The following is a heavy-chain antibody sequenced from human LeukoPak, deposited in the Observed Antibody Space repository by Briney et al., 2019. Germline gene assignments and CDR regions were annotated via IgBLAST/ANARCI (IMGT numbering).Heavy chain of an antibody. CDR2: INHSGST. CDR1: GGSISSYY. Sequence: PSETLSLTCTVSGGSISSYYWSWIRQPPGKGLEWIGEINHSGSTNYNPSLKSRVTISVDTSKNQFSLKLSSVTAADTAVYYCARGQDDYYDSSGTNYYFDYWGQGTLVTVSS. V-gene: IGHV4-34*01. CDR3: ARGQDDYYDSSGTNYYFDY. J-gene: IGHJ4*02. D-gene: IGHD3-22*01.